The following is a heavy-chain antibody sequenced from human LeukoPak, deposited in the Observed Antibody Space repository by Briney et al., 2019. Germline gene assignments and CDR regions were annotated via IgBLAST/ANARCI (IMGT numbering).Heavy chain of an antibody. V-gene: IGHV3-30*18. J-gene: IGHJ4*02. CDR2: ISYDGSNK. CDR1: GFTFSSYG. CDR3: AKDGEGDPFDY. Sequence: PGGSLRLSCAASGFTFSSYGMHWVRQAPGKGLEWVAVISYDGSNKYYADSVKGRFTISRDNSKNTLYLQMNSLRAEDTAAYYCAKDGEGDPFDYWGQGTLVTVSS. D-gene: IGHD2-21*02.